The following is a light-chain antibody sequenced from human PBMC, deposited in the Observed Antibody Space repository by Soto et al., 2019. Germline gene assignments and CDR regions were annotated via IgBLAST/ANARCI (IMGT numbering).Light chain of an antibody. V-gene: IGKV3-11*01. CDR3: QLRMNWPPNFT. J-gene: IGKJ3*01. Sequence: EIVLTQSPATVSLSPGERATLSCRASQNGSNYLAWCQQRPGQPPRLLIYDASNRATGIPARFSGSGSGTDFSLTITSLEPEDSAVYYCQLRMNWPPNFTFGPGTKQDL. CDR2: DAS. CDR1: QNGSNY.